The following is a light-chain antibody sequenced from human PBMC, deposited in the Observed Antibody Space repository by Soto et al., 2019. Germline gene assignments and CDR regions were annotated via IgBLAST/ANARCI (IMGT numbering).Light chain of an antibody. CDR2: KAS. CDR1: QSISSW. V-gene: IGKV1-5*03. J-gene: IGKJ2*01. Sequence: DIQMTQSPSTLSASVGDRVTITCRASQSISSWLAWYQQKPGKAPKLLIYKASSLESGVPSRFSGSGSGTEFTLTISSLQPDDFATDYCQQYNSYWYTFGQGTKREMK. CDR3: QQYNSYWYT.